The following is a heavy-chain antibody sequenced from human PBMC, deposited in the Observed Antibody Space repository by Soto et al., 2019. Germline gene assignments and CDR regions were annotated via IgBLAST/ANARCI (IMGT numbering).Heavy chain of an antibody. D-gene: IGHD3-10*01. V-gene: IGHV3-30*18. CDR3: AKDAYYYGSGSYHYYFDY. J-gene: IGHJ4*02. CDR1: GFTFSSYG. CDR2: ISYDGSNK. Sequence: QVQLAESGGGVVQPGRSLRLSCAASGFTFSSYGMHWVRQAPGKGLEWVAVISYDGSNKYYADSVKGRFTISRDNSKNTLYLQMNSLRAEDTAVYYCAKDAYYYGSGSYHYYFDYWGQGTLVTVSS.